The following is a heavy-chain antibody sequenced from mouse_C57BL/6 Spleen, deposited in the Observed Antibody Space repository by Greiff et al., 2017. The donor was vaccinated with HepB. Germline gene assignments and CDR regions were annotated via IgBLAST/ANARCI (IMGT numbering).Heavy chain of an antibody. Sequence: VQLQQSGPELVKPGASVKISCKASGYAFSSSWMNWVKQRPGKGLEWIGRIYPGDGDTNYNGKFKGKATLTADKSSSTAYMQLSSLTSEDSAVYFCASPGSRYYYAMDYWGQGTSVTVSS. V-gene: IGHV1-82*01. CDR2: IYPGDGDT. D-gene: IGHD1-1*01. CDR3: ASPGSRYYYAMDY. J-gene: IGHJ4*01. CDR1: GYAFSSSW.